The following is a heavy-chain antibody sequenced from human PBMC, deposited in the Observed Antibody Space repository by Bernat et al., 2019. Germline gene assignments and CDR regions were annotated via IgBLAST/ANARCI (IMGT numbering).Heavy chain of an antibody. CDR3: ARDLNDFWSGYYTKSDY. Sequence: QVQLQESGPGLVKPSETLSLTCTVSGGSISSYYWSWIRQPPGKGLEWIGYIYYSGSTNYNPSLKSRVTISVDTSKNQFSLKLSSVTAADTAVYYCARDLNDFWSGYYTKSDYWGQGTLVTVSS. D-gene: IGHD3-3*01. V-gene: IGHV4-59*01. CDR2: IYYSGST. CDR1: GGSISSYY. J-gene: IGHJ4*02.